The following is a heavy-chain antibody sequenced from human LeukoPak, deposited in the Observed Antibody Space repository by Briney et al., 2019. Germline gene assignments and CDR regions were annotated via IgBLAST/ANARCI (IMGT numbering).Heavy chain of an antibody. J-gene: IGHJ3*02. Sequence: PSGTLSLTCAVSGGSISSSNWWSWVRQPPGKGLEWIGEIYHSGSTNYNPSLKSRVTISVDRSKNQFSLKLSSVTAADTAVYYCARVGAAFYDSSGPDAFDIWGQGTMVTVSS. CDR1: GGSISSSNW. CDR3: ARVGAAFYDSSGPDAFDI. CDR2: IYHSGST. D-gene: IGHD3-22*01. V-gene: IGHV4-4*02.